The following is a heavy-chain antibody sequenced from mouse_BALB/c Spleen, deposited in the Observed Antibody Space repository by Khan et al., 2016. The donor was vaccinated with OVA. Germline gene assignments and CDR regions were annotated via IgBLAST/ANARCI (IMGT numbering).Heavy chain of an antibody. CDR1: GYSITSDYA. J-gene: IGHJ3*01. D-gene: IGHD1-1*01. Sequence: VQLQQSGPGLVKPSQSLSLTCTVTGYSITSDYAWNWIRQFPGNKLEWMGYISYSGSTSYNPSLKSRISITRDTSKNQFFLQLQSVTTEDTSTYYCARDNYVFAYWGQGTLVTVSA. V-gene: IGHV3-2*02. CDR3: ARDNYVFAY. CDR2: ISYSGST.